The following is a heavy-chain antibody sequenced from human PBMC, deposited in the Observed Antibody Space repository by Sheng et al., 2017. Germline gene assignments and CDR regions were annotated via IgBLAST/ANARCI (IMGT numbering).Heavy chain of an antibody. D-gene: IGHD2-21*01. CDR2: IIPIFDTA. Sequence: QVQLVQSGAEVKKPGSSVKVSCKASGGTFSNYAISWVRQAPGQGLEWMGGIIPIFDTATYAQKFQDRVTIIADESTSTAYMELSSLRSEDTAVYYCATVPPNPSHXTHFDSWARERWSPSPQ. CDR1: GGTFSNYA. J-gene: IGHJ4*02. V-gene: IGHV1-69*13. CDR3: ATVPPNPSHXTHFDS.